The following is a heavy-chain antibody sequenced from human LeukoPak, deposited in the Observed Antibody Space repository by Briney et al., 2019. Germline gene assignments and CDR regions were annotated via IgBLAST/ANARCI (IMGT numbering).Heavy chain of an antibody. CDR1: GGSISSYY. D-gene: IGHD3-10*01. V-gene: IGHV4-59*12. CDR2: IYYSGST. Sequence: SETLSLTCTVSGGSISSYYWSWIRQPPGKGLEWIGYIYYSGSTNYNPSLKNRVTISVDTSKNQFFLKLSSVTAADTAVYYCAREGYGSGNYYKISQCDYWGQGTLVTVSS. J-gene: IGHJ4*02. CDR3: AREGYGSGNYYKISQCDY.